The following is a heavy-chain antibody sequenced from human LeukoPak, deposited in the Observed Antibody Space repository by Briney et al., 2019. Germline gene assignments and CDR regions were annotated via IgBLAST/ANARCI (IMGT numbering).Heavy chain of an antibody. CDR2: IYYSGST. D-gene: IGHD3-22*01. V-gene: IGHV4-30-4*01. CDR3: ARHSYYDSSPDY. J-gene: IGHJ4*02. CDR1: GGSLSSGEYY. Sequence: SXTLSLTCTVSGGSLSSGEYYGSWIRQPPGTSLEWIGYIYYSGSTYYNPSLKSRVTISVDTSKNQFSLKLSSVTAADTAVYYCARHSYYDSSPDYWGQGTLVTVSS.